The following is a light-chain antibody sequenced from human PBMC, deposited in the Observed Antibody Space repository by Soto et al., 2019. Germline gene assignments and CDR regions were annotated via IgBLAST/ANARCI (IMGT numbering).Light chain of an antibody. CDR1: QNINKW. V-gene: IGKV1-5*03. CDR3: QQYSRYPYT. CDR2: KAS. Sequence: DIQMTQSPSTLSASVGDRVTITCRASQNINKWLAWFQQKPGKAPKFLIYKASNLGSGVPSRFSGSGSGTEFTLTISSLQAEDFASYYCQQYSRYPYTFGQGTKLEIK. J-gene: IGKJ2*01.